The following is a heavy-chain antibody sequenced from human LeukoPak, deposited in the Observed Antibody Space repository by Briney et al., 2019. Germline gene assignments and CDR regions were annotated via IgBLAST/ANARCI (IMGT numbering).Heavy chain of an antibody. Sequence: SETLSLTCAVYGGSFSGYYWSWIRQPPGKGLEGIGEINHSGSSNYNPSLKSRGTVSVDTSKNQFSLKLSSVTAAETAVYYCASSDIGFGEPYFDYWGQGTLVTVSS. J-gene: IGHJ4*02. CDR1: GGSFSGYY. CDR3: ASSDIGFGEPYFDY. V-gene: IGHV4-34*01. D-gene: IGHD3-10*01. CDR2: INHSGSS.